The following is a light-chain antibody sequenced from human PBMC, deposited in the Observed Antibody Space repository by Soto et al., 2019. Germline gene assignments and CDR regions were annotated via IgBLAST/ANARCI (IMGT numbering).Light chain of an antibody. V-gene: IGLV1-40*01. CDR1: SSNIGAGYD. CDR3: QSYDSSLSGYV. Sequence: QSVLTQPPSVSGAPGQRVTISCTGSSSNIGAGYDVHWYQQLPGTAPKLLIYVNSNRPSGVPDRFSGSKSGTSASLAITGLQAEDEADYYCQSYDSSLSGYVFGTGTKLPS. J-gene: IGLJ1*01. CDR2: VNS.